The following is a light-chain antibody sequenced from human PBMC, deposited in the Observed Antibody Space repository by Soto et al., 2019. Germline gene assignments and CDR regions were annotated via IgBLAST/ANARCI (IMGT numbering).Light chain of an antibody. CDR2: RAS. CDR3: QQYSTWPPRYT. J-gene: IGKJ2*01. V-gene: IGKV3-15*01. Sequence: EIVMTQSPATLSVPPGGRATISCRARTSVSSYLAWYQQRPGQPPRLLIYRASTRATGIPARFSGSGSGTELSLTISILQSEDFAVYYCQQYSTWPPRYTFGQGTKLEI. CDR1: TSVSSY.